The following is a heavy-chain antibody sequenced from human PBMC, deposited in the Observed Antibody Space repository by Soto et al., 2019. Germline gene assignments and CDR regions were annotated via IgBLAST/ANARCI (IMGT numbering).Heavy chain of an antibody. V-gene: IGHV3-48*04. Sequence: GESLKISCAASGFTFSSYSMNWVRQAPGKGLEWVSYISSSSSTIYYADSVKGRFTISRDNAKNSLYLQMNSLRAEDTAVYYCARDPSRIAAAVYFDYWGQGTLVTVSS. CDR3: ARDPSRIAAAVYFDY. CDR1: GFTFSSYS. CDR2: ISSSSSTI. D-gene: IGHD6-13*01. J-gene: IGHJ4*02.